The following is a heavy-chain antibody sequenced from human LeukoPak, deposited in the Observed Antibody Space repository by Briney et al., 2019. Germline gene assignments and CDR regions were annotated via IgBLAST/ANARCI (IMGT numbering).Heavy chain of an antibody. V-gene: IGHV4-38-2*02. CDR2: IYHSGST. CDR1: GYSISSGYY. J-gene: IGHJ2*01. Sequence: SETLSLTCTVSGYSISSGYYWGWIRQPPGKGLEWIGSIYHSGSTYYNPSLKSRVTISVDTSKNQFSLKLSSVTAADTAVYYCARPARRRSRIGWYFDLWGRGTLVTVSS. D-gene: IGHD2-2*01. CDR3: ARPARRRSRIGWYFDL.